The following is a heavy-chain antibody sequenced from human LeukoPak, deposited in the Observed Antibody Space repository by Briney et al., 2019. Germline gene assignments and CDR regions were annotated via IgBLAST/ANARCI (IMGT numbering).Heavy chain of an antibody. J-gene: IGHJ6*02. D-gene: IGHD3-10*01. CDR2: FDPEDGET. CDR3: ATALYGSGSYRLTPGYYYSGMDV. CDR1: GYTLTELS. V-gene: IGHV1-24*01. Sequence: GASVKVSCKVSGYTLTELSMHWVRQAPGKGLEWMGGFDPEDGETIYAQKFQGRVTMTEDTSTDTAYMELSSLRSEDTAVYYCATALYGSGSYRLTPGYYYSGMDVWGQGTTVTVSS.